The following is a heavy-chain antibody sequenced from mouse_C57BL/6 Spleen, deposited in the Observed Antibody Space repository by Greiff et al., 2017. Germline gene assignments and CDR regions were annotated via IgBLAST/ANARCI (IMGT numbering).Heavy chain of an antibody. J-gene: IGHJ3*01. CDR2: IWGVGST. CDR3: ASEILGFAY. Sequence: QVQLKESGPGLVAPSQSLSITCTVSGFSLTSYGVDWVRQCPGKGLEWLGVIWGVGSTNYYSALKSRLSISKESSKSQVFLKMHSLQTDDTAMYCCASEILGFAYWGQGTLVTVSA. V-gene: IGHV2-6*01. D-gene: IGHD4-1*01. CDR1: GFSLTSYG.